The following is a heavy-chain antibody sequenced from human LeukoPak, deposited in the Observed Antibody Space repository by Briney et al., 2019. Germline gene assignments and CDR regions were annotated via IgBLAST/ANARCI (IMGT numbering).Heavy chain of an antibody. V-gene: IGHV1-46*01. D-gene: IGHD6-19*01. CDR3: ASFGKRIAVAGTRAFDI. CDR2: INPSGGST. CDR1: GYTFTSYY. J-gene: IGHJ3*02. Sequence: ASVKVSCKASGYTFTSYYMHWVRQAPGQGLEWMGIINPSGGSTSYARKFQGRVTMTRDMSTSTVYMELSSLRSEDTAVYYCASFGKRIAVAGTRAFDIWGQGTMVTASS.